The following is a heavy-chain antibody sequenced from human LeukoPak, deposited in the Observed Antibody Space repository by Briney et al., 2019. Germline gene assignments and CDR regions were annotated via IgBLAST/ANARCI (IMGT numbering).Heavy chain of an antibody. J-gene: IGHJ4*02. CDR2: NNHSGST. D-gene: IGHD3-9*01. CDR3: ARTRRYFDY. Sequence: SETLSLTCAVYGGSFSGYYWSWIRQPPGKGLEWIGENNHSGSTNYNPSLKSRVTISVDTSKNQFSLKLSSVTAADTAVYYCARTRRYFDYWGQGTLVTVSS. V-gene: IGHV4-34*01. CDR1: GGSFSGYY.